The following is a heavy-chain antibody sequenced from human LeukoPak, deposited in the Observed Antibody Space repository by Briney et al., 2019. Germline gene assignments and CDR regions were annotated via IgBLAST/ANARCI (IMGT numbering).Heavy chain of an antibody. D-gene: IGHD3-22*01. V-gene: IGHV3-74*01. CDR3: FGGSGYNSDY. J-gene: IGHJ4*02. CDR2: INSDGSST. CDR1: GFTFSSYW. Sequence: GGSLRLSCAASGFTFSSYWMHWVRQAPGKGLVWVSRINSDGSSTSYADSVKGRFTISRDNSKNTLYLQMNSLRAEDTALYSCFGGSGYNSDYWGQGTLVTVSP.